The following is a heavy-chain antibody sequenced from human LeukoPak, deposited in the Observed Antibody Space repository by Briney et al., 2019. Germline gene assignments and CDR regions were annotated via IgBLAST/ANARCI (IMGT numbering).Heavy chain of an antibody. D-gene: IGHD3-3*01. CDR3: ARDLRPLRFLEWSDYGMDA. J-gene: IGHJ6*02. V-gene: IGHV4-31*03. CDR2: IYYSGST. Sequence: SETLSLTCTVSGGSISSGGYYWSWIRQHPGKGLEWIGYIYYSGSTYYNPSLKSRVTISVDTSKNQFSLKLSSVTAADTAVYYCARDLRPLRFLEWSDYGMDAWGQGTTATVSS. CDR1: GGSISSGGYY.